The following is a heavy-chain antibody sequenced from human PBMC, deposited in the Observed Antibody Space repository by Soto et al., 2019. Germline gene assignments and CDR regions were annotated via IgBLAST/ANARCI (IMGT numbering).Heavy chain of an antibody. J-gene: IGHJ4*02. CDR1: GYSFTDYH. CDR2: IIPIFGTA. Sequence: VASVKVSCKASGYSFTDYHIHWVRQAPGQGLEWMGGIIPIFGTANYAQKFQGRVTITADESTSTAYMELSSLRSEDTAVYYCARDTRDGYTYYFDYWGQGTLVTVSS. CDR3: ARDTRDGYTYYFDY. D-gene: IGHD5-12*01. V-gene: IGHV1-69*13.